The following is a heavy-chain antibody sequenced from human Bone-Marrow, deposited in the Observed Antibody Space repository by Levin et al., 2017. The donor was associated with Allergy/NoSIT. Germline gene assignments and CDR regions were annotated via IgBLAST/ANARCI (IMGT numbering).Heavy chain of an antibody. CDR2: INPNSGAT. Sequence: GGSLRLSCKASGYSFIEYYIHWVRQAPGQGLEWMGWINPNSGATNSAQNFQGRVTMTTDTSINTAYIELSRLRSDDTAVYYCARAEGVIALTDSWGQGTLVTVSS. J-gene: IGHJ5*01. CDR1: GYSFIEYY. V-gene: IGHV1-2*02. D-gene: IGHD3-16*01. CDR3: ARAEGVIALTDS.